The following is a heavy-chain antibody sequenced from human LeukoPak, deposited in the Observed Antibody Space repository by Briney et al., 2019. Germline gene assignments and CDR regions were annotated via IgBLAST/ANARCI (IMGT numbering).Heavy chain of an antibody. CDR3: ARLSKGRYFDYIFDY. J-gene: IGHJ4*02. D-gene: IGHD3-9*01. CDR2: TFYTEST. CDR1: GGSVSNSLNY. V-gene: IGHV4-39*01. Sequence: PSETLSLTCTVSGGSVSNSLNYWGWIRQPPGKGLEWIGNTFYTESTYSNPTLKSRVTMSVDTSKNQFSLKLSSVTAADTAVYYCARLSKGRYFDYIFDYWGQGTLLTVSS.